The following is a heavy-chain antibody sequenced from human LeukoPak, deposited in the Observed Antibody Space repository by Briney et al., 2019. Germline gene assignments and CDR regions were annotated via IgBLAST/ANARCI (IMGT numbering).Heavy chain of an antibody. CDR2: IIPMSTTA. J-gene: IGHJ1*01. CDR3: ATYGGNTAEYFQH. V-gene: IGHV1-69*05. CDR1: GGIYRITA. D-gene: IGHD4-23*01. Sequence: SVKVSCKVSGGIYRITAITWVRQAPGQGLEWMGGIIPMSTTANYAQKFQGRVTITRDDSTSTAYMEASSLRSEDTALYYCATYGGNTAEYFQHWGQGTLVTVSS.